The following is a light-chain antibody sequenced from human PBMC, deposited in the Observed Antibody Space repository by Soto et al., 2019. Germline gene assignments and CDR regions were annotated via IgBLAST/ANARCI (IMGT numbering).Light chain of an antibody. CDR1: QVIAGY. CDR2: GAS. Sequence: DIQVTQAQSSVSASVGDRVTITCRASQVIAGYLAWYQHKPGRTPELLIHGASRLQSGVPARFSGSGSGTDFTLSINSLQPEDVATYYCQQAYSFPTTFGQGTRLDI. V-gene: IGKV1D-12*01. J-gene: IGKJ5*01. CDR3: QQAYSFPTT.